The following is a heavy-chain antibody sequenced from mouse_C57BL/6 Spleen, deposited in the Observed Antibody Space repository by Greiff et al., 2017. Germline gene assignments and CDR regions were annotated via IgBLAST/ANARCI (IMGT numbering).Heavy chain of an antibody. CDR1: GFSLTSSG. D-gene: IGHD2-4*01. CDR2: LWGDGST. V-gene: IGHV2-3*01. Sequence: VKVVESGPGLVAPSQSLSITCTVSGFSLTSSGVSWVRQPPGKGLEWLGVLWGDGSTNYHSALISRLSISKDNSKSQGFLKLNSLQTDDTATYYCAKFMMTTAYYYAMDYWGQGTSGTVSS. CDR3: AKFMMTTAYYYAMDY. J-gene: IGHJ4*01.